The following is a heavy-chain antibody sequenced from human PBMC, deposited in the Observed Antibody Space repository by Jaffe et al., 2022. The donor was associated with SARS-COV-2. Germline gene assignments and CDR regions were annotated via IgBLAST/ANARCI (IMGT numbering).Heavy chain of an antibody. CDR1: GFTFDDYT. V-gene: IGHV3-43*01. D-gene: IGHD1-1*01. CDR3: ARDSVSYGINWAFDY. J-gene: IGHJ4*02. CDR2: ITWDSGST. Sequence: EVQLVESGGAVVQPGGSLRLSCAASGFTFDDYTMHWVRQAPGKGLEWVSFITWDSGSTNHADSVKGRFTISRDNGKNSLYLQMNNLRTEDTAFYFCARDSVSYGINWAFDYWGRGALVTVSS.